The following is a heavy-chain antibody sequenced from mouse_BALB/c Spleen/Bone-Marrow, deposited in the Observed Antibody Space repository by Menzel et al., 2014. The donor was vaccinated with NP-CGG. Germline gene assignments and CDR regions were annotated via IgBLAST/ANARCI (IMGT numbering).Heavy chain of an antibody. D-gene: IGHD2-4*01. Sequence: EVQGVESGGGFVQPGGSLRPSCTTSGFTFTDYYMSWVRQPPGKALEWLGFIRNKANGYTTEYSASVKGRFTISRDNSQSILYLQMNTLRAEDSATYYCARDRGLTYFDYWGQGTTLTVSS. J-gene: IGHJ2*01. CDR1: GFTFTDYY. CDR3: ARDRGLTYFDY. V-gene: IGHV7-3*02. CDR2: IRNKANGYTT.